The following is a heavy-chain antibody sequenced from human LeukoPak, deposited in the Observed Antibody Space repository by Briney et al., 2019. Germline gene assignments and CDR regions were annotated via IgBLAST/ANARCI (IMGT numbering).Heavy chain of an antibody. CDR2: ISAYNGNT. CDR3: ARDRTGTMGGYYYYYMDV. D-gene: IGHD1-1*01. CDR1: GYTFTSYG. Sequence: GESLKISCKASGYTFTSYGISWVRQAPGQGLEWMGWISAYNGNTNYAQKLQGRVTMTTDTSTSTAYMELRSLRSDDTAVYYCARDRTGTMGGYYYYYMDVWGKGTTVTVSS. V-gene: IGHV1-18*01. J-gene: IGHJ6*03.